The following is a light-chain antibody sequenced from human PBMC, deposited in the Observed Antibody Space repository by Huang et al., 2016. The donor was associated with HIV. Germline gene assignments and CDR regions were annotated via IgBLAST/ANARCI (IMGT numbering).Light chain of an antibody. J-gene: IGKJ2*01. CDR2: KVA. CDR1: QSLEYSDGHTY. CDR3: MQGTHWPPYT. Sequence: DVVLSQSPLSLPVTLGQSAYISFRSTQSLEYSDGHTYLSWFHQRPGKSPRRLIYKVAKRDSGVPDRCSGSGSGSDFTLKISRVEAEDVGIYYCMQGTHWPPYTFGQGTKLEI. V-gene: IGKV2-30*01.